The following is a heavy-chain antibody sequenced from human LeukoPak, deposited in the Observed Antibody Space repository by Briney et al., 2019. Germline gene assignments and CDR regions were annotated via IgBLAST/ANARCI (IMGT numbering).Heavy chain of an antibody. J-gene: IGHJ4*02. CDR2: IYYSGST. CDR3: GRLSGGTQWLAPFDY. CDR1: GGSISSSSYY. Sequence: PSETLSLTCTVSGGSISSSSYYWGWIRQPPGKGLEWIGTIYYSGSTYYNASLKSRLTISVDTSKNQFSLKLSSVTAADTAVYYCGRLSGGTQWLAPFDYWGQGTLVTVSS. V-gene: IGHV4-39*01. D-gene: IGHD6-19*01.